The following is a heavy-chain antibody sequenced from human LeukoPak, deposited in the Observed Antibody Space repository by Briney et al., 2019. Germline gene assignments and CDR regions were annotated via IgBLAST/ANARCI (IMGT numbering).Heavy chain of an antibody. CDR1: GFTFSSYA. V-gene: IGHV3-21*01. J-gene: IGHJ4*02. CDR3: ARGLVPYSSSPDY. D-gene: IGHD6-13*01. Sequence: GGSLRLSCAASGFTFSSYAMSWVRQAPGKGLEWVSSISSSSSYIYYADSVKGRFTISRDNAKNSLYLQMNSLRAEDTAVYYCARGLVPYSSSPDYWGQGTLVTVSS. CDR2: ISSSSSYI.